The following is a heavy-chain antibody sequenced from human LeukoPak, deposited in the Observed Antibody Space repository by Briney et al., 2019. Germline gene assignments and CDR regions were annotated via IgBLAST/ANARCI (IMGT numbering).Heavy chain of an antibody. CDR2: IYYSGST. CDR1: GGSISSSSYY. CDR3: ARTVYAIFGY. V-gene: IGHV4-39*07. J-gene: IGHJ4*02. Sequence: SETLSLTCTVSGGSISSSSYYWGWIRQPPGKGLEWIGSIYYSGSTYYNPSLKSRVTISVDTSKNQFSLKLSSVAAADTAVYYCARTVYAIFGYWGQGTLVTVSS. D-gene: IGHD2-8*01.